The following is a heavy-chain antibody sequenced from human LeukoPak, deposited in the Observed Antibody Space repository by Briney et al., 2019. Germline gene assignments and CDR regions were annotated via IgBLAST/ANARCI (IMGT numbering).Heavy chain of an antibody. J-gene: IGHJ6*02. CDR1: GGSISSYH. V-gene: IGHV4-59*01. D-gene: IGHD1-26*01. Sequence: PSETLSLTCTVSGGSISSYHWSWIRQPPGKGLEWIGYIYCSGSTNYNPSLKSRVTISVDTSKNQFSLKLSSVTAADTAVYYCARDGWSYNYYYGMDVWGQGTTVTVSS. CDR2: IYCSGST. CDR3: ARDGWSYNYYYGMDV.